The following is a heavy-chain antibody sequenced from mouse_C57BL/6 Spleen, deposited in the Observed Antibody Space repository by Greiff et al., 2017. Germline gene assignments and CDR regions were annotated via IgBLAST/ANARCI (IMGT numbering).Heavy chain of an antibody. CDR1: GYAFSSYW. Sequence: VKLVESGAELVKPGASVKISCKASGYAFSSYWMNWVKQRPGKGLEWIGQIYPGDGDTNYNGKFKGKATLTADKSSRTAYMQLSSLTSEDSAVYFCARCGNGDAMDYWGQGTSVTVSS. J-gene: IGHJ4*01. V-gene: IGHV1-80*01. D-gene: IGHD2-1*01. CDR3: ARCGNGDAMDY. CDR2: IYPGDGDT.